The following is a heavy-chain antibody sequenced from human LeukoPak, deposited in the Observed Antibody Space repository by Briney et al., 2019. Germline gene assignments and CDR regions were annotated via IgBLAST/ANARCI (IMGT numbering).Heavy chain of an antibody. V-gene: IGHV1-18*01. CDR1: GYTFTSYG. J-gene: IGHJ5*02. CDR2: ISAYKDNT. Sequence: SVNVSCKASGYTFTSYGISWVRQAPGQGREWMGWISAYKDNTNYAQKREGRDTMSTDTSTGTAYMELRSLRSDDTAVYYCARHSLSVDTAMVWGFDPWGQGTLVTVSS. D-gene: IGHD5-18*01. CDR3: ARHSLSVDTAMVWGFDP.